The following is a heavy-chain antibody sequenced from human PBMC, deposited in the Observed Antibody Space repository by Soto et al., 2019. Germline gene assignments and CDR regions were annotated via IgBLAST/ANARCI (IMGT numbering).Heavy chain of an antibody. CDR1: GGSISSYY. Sequence: SETLSLTCTVSGGSISSYYWSWIRQPPGKGLEYIAYIYYSGTTNYNPSLKSRVTISVDTSKNQFSLKLSSVTAADTAVYYCARGYCSSTICYIWDNWFDPWGQGTLVTVSS. D-gene: IGHD2-2*02. V-gene: IGHV4-59*01. CDR3: ARGYCSSTICYIWDNWFDP. J-gene: IGHJ5*02. CDR2: IYYSGTT.